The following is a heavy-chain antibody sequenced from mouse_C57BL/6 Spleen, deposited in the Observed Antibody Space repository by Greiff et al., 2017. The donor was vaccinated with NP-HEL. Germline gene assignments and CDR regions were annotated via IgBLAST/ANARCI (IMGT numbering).Heavy chain of an antibody. CDR1: GFTFSSYA. CDR3: ARESYYYAMDY. Sequence: EVQLQESGGGLVKPGGSLKLSCAASGFTFSSYAMSWVRQTPEKRLEWVATISDGGSYTYYPDNVKGRFTISRDNAKNNLYLQMSHLKSEDTAMYYCARESYYYAMDYWGQGTSVTVSS. J-gene: IGHJ4*01. V-gene: IGHV5-4*01. CDR2: ISDGGSYT.